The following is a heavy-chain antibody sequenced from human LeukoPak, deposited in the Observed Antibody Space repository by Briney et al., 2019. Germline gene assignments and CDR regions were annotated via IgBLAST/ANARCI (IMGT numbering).Heavy chain of an antibody. D-gene: IGHD2-15*01. CDR1: GFTFSSYA. CDR3: AIVVVVAASPTDY. J-gene: IGHJ4*02. V-gene: IGHV3-53*04. Sequence: GGSLRLSCAASGFTFSSYAMSWVRQAPGKGLEWVSVIYSGGSTYYADSVKGRFTISRHNSKNTLYLQMNSLRAEDTAVYYCAIVVVVAASPTDYWGQGTLVTVSS. CDR2: IYSGGST.